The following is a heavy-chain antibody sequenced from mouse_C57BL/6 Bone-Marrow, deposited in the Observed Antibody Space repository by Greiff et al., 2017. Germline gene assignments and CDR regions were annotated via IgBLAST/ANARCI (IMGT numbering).Heavy chain of an antibody. CDR3: ASCYYGSSSFDV. Sequence: QVQLQQPGAELVKPGASVKMSCKASGYTFTSYWITWVKQRPGQGLEWIGDIYPGSGSTNYNAKFQSKATLTVDTSSSSAYMQLSILTSEDSAVYYGASCYYGSSSFDVWGTGTTVTVSS. CDR1: GYTFTSYW. J-gene: IGHJ1*03. V-gene: IGHV1-55*01. CDR2: IYPGSGST. D-gene: IGHD1-1*01.